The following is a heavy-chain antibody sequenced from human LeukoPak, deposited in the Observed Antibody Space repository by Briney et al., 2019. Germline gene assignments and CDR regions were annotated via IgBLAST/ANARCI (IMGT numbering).Heavy chain of an antibody. CDR2: IYYLDAT. V-gene: IGHV4-31*03. D-gene: IGHD3-22*01. CDR3: ARLHYYDSASGHMTYSFDS. J-gene: IGHJ4*02. CDR1: GTSISTSTYYY. Sequence: SQTLSPTCTVSGTSISTSTYYYWSWIRQHPGEAPEWMGYIYYLDATYYNPSLQSRLSISVAASENQFSLKLTSVTAADTAVYYCARLHYYDSASGHMTYSFDSWGQGTLVTVSP.